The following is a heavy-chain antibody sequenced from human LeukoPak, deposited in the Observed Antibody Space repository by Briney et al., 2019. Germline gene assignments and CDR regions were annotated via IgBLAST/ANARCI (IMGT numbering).Heavy chain of an antibody. CDR1: GFTFSSYA. D-gene: IGHD2-21*02. V-gene: IGHV3-30-3*01. Sequence: PGRSLRLSCAASGFTFSSYAMHWVRQAPGKGLEWVAVISYDGSNKYYADSVKGRFTISRDNSKNTLYLQMNSLRAEDTAVHYCARAPGDHDYWGQGTLVTVSS. CDR2: ISYDGSNK. J-gene: IGHJ4*02. CDR3: ARAPGDHDY.